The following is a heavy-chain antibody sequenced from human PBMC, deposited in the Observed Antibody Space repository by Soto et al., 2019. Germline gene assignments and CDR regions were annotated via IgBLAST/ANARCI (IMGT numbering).Heavy chain of an antibody. V-gene: IGHV4-38-2*02. CDR3: AREKVGTTFFDN. Sequence: PSETLSLSCSVSGFAISRDYIWSWVRPPPGKGLEWIGSIYTSVSSYHNPSLATRLRLSIDTSKNQITLNLTSVTAADAALYFCAREKVGTTFFDNWGQGIQVTVS. D-gene: IGHD1-1*01. CDR1: GFAISRDYI. J-gene: IGHJ4*02. CDR2: IYTSVSS.